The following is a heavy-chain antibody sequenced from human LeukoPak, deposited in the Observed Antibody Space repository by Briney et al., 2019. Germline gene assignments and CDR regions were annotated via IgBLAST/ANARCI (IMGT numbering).Heavy chain of an antibody. CDR1: GFSFSNHY. J-gene: IGHJ4*02. D-gene: IGHD6-19*01. CDR3: TRVIVAVPGYFDYFDF. Sequence: PGGSLRLSCTASGFSFSNHYMRWIRQAPGKGLEWVANINEDGSNKWHLGSVKGRFTVSRDNARNSLYLQVNSLRVEDTAVYYCTRVIVAVPGYFDYFDFWGQGVLVTVSS. V-gene: IGHV3-7*01. CDR2: INEDGSNK.